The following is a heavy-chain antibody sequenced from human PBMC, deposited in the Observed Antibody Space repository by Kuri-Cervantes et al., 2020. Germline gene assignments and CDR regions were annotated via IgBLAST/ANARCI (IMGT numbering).Heavy chain of an antibody. V-gene: IGHV1-2*04. Sequence: ASVKVSCKASGYTFTGYYIHWVRQAPGQGLEWMGWINPNSGGTNYAQKFQDWVTMTGDTSISTAYMELSSLRSEDTAVYYCACVNSSSWYLTLDFDYWGQGTLVTVSS. CDR2: INPNSGGT. D-gene: IGHD6-13*01. CDR1: GYTFTGYY. CDR3: ACVNSSSWYLTLDFDY. J-gene: IGHJ4*02.